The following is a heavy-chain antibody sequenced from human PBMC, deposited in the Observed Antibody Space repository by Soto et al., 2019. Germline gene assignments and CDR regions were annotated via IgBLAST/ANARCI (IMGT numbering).Heavy chain of an antibody. CDR2: ISPFNGNT. V-gene: IGHV1-18*01. J-gene: IGHJ1*01. D-gene: IGHD3-22*01. Sequence: QVQLVQSGAEVKKLGASVKVSCQTSGYSFTRYGVSWVRQAPGQGLEWMGWISPFNGNTNYAHHFRGKITMTTDTSTNTAPLEVSSLTYDDTAVYFCVRGYSSFPDVWGQGPLVTVSS. CDR1: GYSFTRYG. CDR3: VRGYSSFPDV.